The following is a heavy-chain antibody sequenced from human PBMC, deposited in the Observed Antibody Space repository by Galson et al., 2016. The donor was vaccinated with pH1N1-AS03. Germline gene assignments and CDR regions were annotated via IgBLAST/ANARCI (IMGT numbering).Heavy chain of an antibody. D-gene: IGHD6-6*01. Sequence: SVKVSCKASGGTFNTYAISWVRQAPGQGLEWMGRIIPMLGRGNYAQKFQGRVTIIADISTSTTYMELSNLTSEDTAIYYCARERDSSSSSIFVYWGQGTQVTVSS. CDR2: IIPMLGRG. CDR3: ARERDSSSSSIFVY. CDR1: GGTFNTYA. J-gene: IGHJ4*02. V-gene: IGHV1-69*04.